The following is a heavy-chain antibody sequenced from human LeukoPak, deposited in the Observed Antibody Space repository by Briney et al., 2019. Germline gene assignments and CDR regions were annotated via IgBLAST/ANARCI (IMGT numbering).Heavy chain of an antibody. V-gene: IGHV3-23*01. Sequence: PGGSLRLSCAASGFTFSSYAMSWVRQAPGKGLEWVSAISGSGGSTYYADSVKGRFTISRGNSKNTLYLQMNSLRAEDTAVYYCARDVALSTYHFDSSGLLDYWAQGPLVTVSS. CDR1: GFTFSSYA. D-gene: IGHD3-22*01. CDR2: ISGSGGST. J-gene: IGHJ4*02. CDR3: ARDVALSTYHFDSSGLLDY.